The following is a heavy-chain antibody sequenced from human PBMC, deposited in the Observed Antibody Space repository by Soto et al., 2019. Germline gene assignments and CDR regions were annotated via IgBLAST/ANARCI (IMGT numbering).Heavy chain of an antibody. Sequence: QVQLVQSGAEVKKPGSSVKVSCKATGGTFSSYAISWVRQAPGQGLEWMGGLIPIFGTENYAQKFQGRVTIAADDSTSTAYMELSSLRAEYTAVYYCAREWVLEQQLVRVVGYYYGMDVWGQGTTFTVAS. CDR3: AREWVLEQQLVRVVGYYYGMDV. CDR2: LIPIFGTE. D-gene: IGHD6-13*01. J-gene: IGHJ6*02. V-gene: IGHV1-69*12. CDR1: GGTFSSYA.